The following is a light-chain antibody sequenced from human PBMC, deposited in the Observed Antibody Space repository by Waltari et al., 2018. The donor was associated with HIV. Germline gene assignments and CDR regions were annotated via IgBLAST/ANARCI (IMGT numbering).Light chain of an antibody. Sequence: IQMTQSPSSLSASLGDRVTITCRASQAISTDLAWYQQKPGKPPKLLIYDASLLQRGVPPRFTGSGSGTDFTLTINSLQPEDFATYYCQQFKSLPLTFAGGTKVE. J-gene: IGKJ4*01. CDR2: DAS. V-gene: IGKV1-13*02. CDR1: QAISTD. CDR3: QQFKSLPLT.